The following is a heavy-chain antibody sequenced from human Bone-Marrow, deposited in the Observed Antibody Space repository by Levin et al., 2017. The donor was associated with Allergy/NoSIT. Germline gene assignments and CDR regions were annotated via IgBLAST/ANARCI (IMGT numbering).Heavy chain of an antibody. CDR1: GYTFTSYG. V-gene: IGHV1-18*01. Sequence: PGGSLRLSCKASGYTFTSYGISWVRQAPGQGLEWMGWISAYNGNTNYAQKLQGRVTMTTDTSTSTAYMELRSLRSDDTAVYYCARPINRYCSGGSCYSNWYFDLWGRGTLVTVSS. CDR2: ISAYNGNT. D-gene: IGHD2-15*01. J-gene: IGHJ2*01. CDR3: ARPINRYCSGGSCYSNWYFDL.